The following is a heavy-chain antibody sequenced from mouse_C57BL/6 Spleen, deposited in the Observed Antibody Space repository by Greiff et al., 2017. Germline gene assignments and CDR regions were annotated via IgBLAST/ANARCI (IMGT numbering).Heavy chain of an antibody. Sequence: QVQLQQSGAELVKPGASVKISCKASGYAFSSYWMNWVKQRPGKGLEWVGQIYPGDGDTNYNGQFKGKATLTSDKSSSTAYMQLSSLTSEDSAVYFCARDIILLRCLDYWGQGTTLTVSS. D-gene: IGHD1-1*01. CDR1: GYAFSSYW. CDR3: ARDIILLRCLDY. V-gene: IGHV1-80*01. CDR2: IYPGDGDT. J-gene: IGHJ2*01.